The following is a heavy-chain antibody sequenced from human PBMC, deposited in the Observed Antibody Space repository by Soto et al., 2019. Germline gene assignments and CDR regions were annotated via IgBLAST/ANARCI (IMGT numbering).Heavy chain of an antibody. V-gene: IGHV4-59*01. D-gene: IGHD6-19*01. Sequence: SETLSLTCTVSGGSISSYYWSWIRQPPGKGLEWIGYIYYSGSTNYNPSLKSRVTISVDTSKNQFSLKLSSVTAADTAVYYCARLVSSGWYESWFDPWGQGTLVTVSS. J-gene: IGHJ5*02. CDR1: GGSISSYY. CDR2: IYYSGST. CDR3: ARLVSSGWYESWFDP.